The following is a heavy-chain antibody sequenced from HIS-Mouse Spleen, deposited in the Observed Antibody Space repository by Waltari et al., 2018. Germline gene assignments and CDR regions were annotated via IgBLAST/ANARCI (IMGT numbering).Heavy chain of an antibody. V-gene: IGHV4-39*07. CDR3: ARDGRKTSGYSYFDY. Sequence: QLQLQESGPGLVKPSETLSLTCTVSGGSISSSSYYWGWLRQPPGKGLEWIGSIYYSGSTYYNPSLKSRVTISVDTSKNQFSLKLSSVTAADTAVYYCARDGRKTSGYSYFDYWGQGTLVTVSS. D-gene: IGHD5-18*01. J-gene: IGHJ4*02. CDR2: IYYSGST. CDR1: GGSISSSSYY.